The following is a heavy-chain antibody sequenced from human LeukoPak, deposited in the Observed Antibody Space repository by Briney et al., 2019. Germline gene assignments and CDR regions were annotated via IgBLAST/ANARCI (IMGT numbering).Heavy chain of an antibody. J-gene: IGHJ5*02. V-gene: IGHV3-74*01. CDR3: ARGNPLGHL. CDR2: INSDGSRT. Sequence: GGSLRLSCAASAFTPSSYWMHWVRQAPGKGLVWVSYINSDGSRTDYADSVKGRFTVSRDNAKNTVHLQMNSLRAEDTAVYYCARGNPLGHLWGQGALVTVSS. CDR1: AFTPSSYW. D-gene: IGHD3-16*01.